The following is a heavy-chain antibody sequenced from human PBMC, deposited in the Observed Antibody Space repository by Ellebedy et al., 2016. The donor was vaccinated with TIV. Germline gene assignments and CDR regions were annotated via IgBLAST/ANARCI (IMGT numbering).Heavy chain of an antibody. Sequence: ASVKVSCKASGYTFTGYYMHWVRQAPGQGLEWMGWINPNSGGTNYAQKFQGRVTMARDTSISTAYMELSRLRSDDTAVYYCAREDCSGGSCYWDSWGQGTLVTVSS. J-gene: IGHJ5*02. V-gene: IGHV1-2*02. CDR3: AREDCSGGSCYWDS. D-gene: IGHD2-15*01. CDR2: INPNSGGT. CDR1: GYTFTGYY.